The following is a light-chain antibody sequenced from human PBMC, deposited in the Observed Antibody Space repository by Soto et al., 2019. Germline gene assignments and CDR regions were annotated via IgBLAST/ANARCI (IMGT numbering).Light chain of an antibody. J-gene: IGLJ1*01. Sequence: HSVLTQPPSVSGAPGQRVTISCTGSSSNIGAGYDVHWYQQLPGTAPKLLIYHNSNRPSGVPDRFSGSKSGTSASLAITGLQAEDEADYYCQSYDSSLSGSGVFGTGTQLTVL. V-gene: IGLV1-40*01. CDR3: QSYDSSLSGSGV. CDR2: HNS. CDR1: SSNIGAGYD.